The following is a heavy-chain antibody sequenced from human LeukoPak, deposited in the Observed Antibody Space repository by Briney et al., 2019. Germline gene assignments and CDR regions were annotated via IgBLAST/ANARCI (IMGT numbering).Heavy chain of an antibody. CDR1: GFSLSTTGLR. J-gene: IGHJ4*02. Sequence: SGPALVKPTQTLTLTCTFSGFSLSTTGLRVSWIRQPPGKALEWLARIDWDDDKLYSTSLRTRLTISKDTSKNQVVLTMSNMDPVDTATYYCALDNGDYIEDWGQGTLVTVSS. V-gene: IGHV2-70*04. CDR3: ALDNGDYIED. D-gene: IGHD4-17*01. CDR2: IDWDDDK.